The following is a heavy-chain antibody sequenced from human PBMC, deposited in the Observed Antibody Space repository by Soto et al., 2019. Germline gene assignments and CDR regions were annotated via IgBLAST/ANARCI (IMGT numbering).Heavy chain of an antibody. J-gene: IGHJ6*02. CDR3: ARHPSRRYYDSSGYYYPLVYGMDV. D-gene: IGHD3-22*01. CDR1: GGSISSYY. V-gene: IGHV4-59*08. Sequence: SETLSLTCTVSGGSISSYYWSWIRQPPGKGLEWIGYIYYIGSTNYNPSLKSRVTISVDTSKNQFSLKLSSVTAADTAVYYCARHPSRRYYDSSGYYYPLVYGMDVWGQGTTVTVSS. CDR2: IYYIGST.